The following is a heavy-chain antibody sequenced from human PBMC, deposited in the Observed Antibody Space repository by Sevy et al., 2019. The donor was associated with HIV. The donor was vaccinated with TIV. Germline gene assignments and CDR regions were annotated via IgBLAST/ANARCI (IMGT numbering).Heavy chain of an antibody. V-gene: IGHV3-23*01. D-gene: IGHD4-17*01. CDR3: ARSRSNYGDYYFDY. Sequence: GGSLRLSCAASGFTFSFYAMTWVRQAPGKGLEWVSTISGSGGSTYYADSVKGRFTISRDNSKNSLYLQMNSLRAEDTAVYFCARSRSNYGDYYFDYWGQGILVTVSS. CDR2: ISGSGGST. CDR1: GFTFSFYA. J-gene: IGHJ4*02.